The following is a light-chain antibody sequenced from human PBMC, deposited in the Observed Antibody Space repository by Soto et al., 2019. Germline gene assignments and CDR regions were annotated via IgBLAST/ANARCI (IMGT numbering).Light chain of an antibody. CDR1: QGINSY. V-gene: IGKV1-9*01. J-gene: IGKJ5*01. Sequence: DSRLSQSPSLLCAWAGERVTITCPASQGINSYLAWYQQKPGKPPKLLIYAASTRQSGVPARFSGSGSGTEFTLTISSLQPEDFATYYCHQLKSTLITFGQGTRLEIK. CDR2: AAS. CDR3: HQLKSTLIT.